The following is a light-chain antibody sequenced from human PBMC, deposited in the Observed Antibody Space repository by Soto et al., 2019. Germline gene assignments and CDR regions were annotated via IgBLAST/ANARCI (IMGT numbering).Light chain of an antibody. CDR2: DAS. CDR3: QHYTGPPPT. V-gene: IGKV1-5*01. CDR1: QSISRW. Sequence: DIQMTQSPSTLSPSVGDRVAITCRASQSISRWLAWYQQKPGKAPKLLIYDASSLASGVPSRFSGSGSGTEFTLTITRLEPEDSAVYFCQHYTGPPPTFGQGTRLEIK. J-gene: IGKJ5*01.